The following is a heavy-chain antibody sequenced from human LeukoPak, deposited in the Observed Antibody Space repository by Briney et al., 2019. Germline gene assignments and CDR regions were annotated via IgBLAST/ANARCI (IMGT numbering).Heavy chain of an antibody. CDR1: GGSISSYY. J-gene: IGHJ5*02. Sequence: PSETLSLTCTVSGGSISSYYWSWIRQPPGKGLEWIGYIYYSGSTNYNPSLKSRDTISVDTSKNQFSLKLSSVTAADTAVYYCARLHPYGLRWSAAHWFDPWGQGTLVTVSS. CDR3: ARLHPYGLRWSAAHWFDP. D-gene: IGHD4-23*01. CDR2: IYYSGST. V-gene: IGHV4-59*08.